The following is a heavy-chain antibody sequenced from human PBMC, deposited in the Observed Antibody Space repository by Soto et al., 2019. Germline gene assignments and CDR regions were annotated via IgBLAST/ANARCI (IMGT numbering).Heavy chain of an antibody. D-gene: IGHD6-13*01. V-gene: IGHV2-5*02. CDR1: GFSLDTSGVG. CDR2: IYWDDDK. Sequence: QITLKESGPTLLKPTQTLTLTCTFSGFSLDTSGVGVGWIRQPPGKALEWLALIYWDDDKRYSTFLKSRLTIKKYTSKNQVVLTMPNMYPVDTATYYCAHSVDTSSGPFDFWGQGTLVTVSS. J-gene: IGHJ4*02. CDR3: AHSVDTSSGPFDF.